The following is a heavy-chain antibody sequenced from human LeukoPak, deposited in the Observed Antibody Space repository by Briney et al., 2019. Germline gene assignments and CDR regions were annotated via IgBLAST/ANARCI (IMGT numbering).Heavy chain of an antibody. J-gene: IGHJ4*02. CDR1: GYTFTGYY. Sequence: ASVKVSCKASGYTFTGYYMHWVRQAPGQGLEWMGWINPNSGGTNYAQKFQGRVTMTRDTSISTAYMELSRLRSDDTAVYYCARDDARYDFWSGYYGIDYWGQGTLVTVSS. D-gene: IGHD3-3*01. CDR3: ARDDARYDFWSGYYGIDY. V-gene: IGHV1-2*02. CDR2: INPNSGGT.